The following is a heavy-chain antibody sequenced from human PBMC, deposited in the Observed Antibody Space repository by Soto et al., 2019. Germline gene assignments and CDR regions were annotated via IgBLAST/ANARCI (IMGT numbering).Heavy chain of an antibody. Sequence: QVQLVQSGAEVKKPGASVKVACKASGITYTTYAIHWVRQAPGQGLEWMGWINTGNGNTRYSQRFQGRVTLTTDTSASTAYMDVSSLTSEDTAVYYCARARSGYVSWGQGTLITVSS. CDR3: ARARSGYVS. V-gene: IGHV1-3*04. J-gene: IGHJ5*02. CDR2: INTGNGNT. CDR1: GITYTTYA. D-gene: IGHD5-12*01.